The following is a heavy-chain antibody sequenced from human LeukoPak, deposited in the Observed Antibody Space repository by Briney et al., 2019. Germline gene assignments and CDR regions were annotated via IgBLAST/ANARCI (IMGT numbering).Heavy chain of an antibody. CDR2: IYYSGST. D-gene: IGHD4-17*01. CDR1: GGSISSSSYY. V-gene: IGHV4-39*01. CDR3: ARHYLPCNDYGDRGVYFDY. J-gene: IGHJ4*02. Sequence: PSETLSLTCTVSGGSISSSSYYWGWIRQPPGKGLEWIGGIYYSGSTYYNPSLKSRVTISVDTSKSQFSLKLSSVTAADTAVYYCARHYLPCNDYGDRGVYFDYWGQGTLVTVSS.